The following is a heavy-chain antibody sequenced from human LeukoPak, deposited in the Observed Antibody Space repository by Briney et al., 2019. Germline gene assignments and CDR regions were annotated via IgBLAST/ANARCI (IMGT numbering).Heavy chain of an antibody. D-gene: IGHD2-15*01. CDR2: INHSGST. J-gene: IGHJ5*02. CDR3: ARQRYCSGGSCYSRKFDP. V-gene: IGHV4-34*01. CDR1: GGSFSGYY. Sequence: SETLSLTCAVYGGSFSGYYWSWIRQPPGKGLEWIGQINHSGSTNYNPSLKSRVTISVDTSKNQFSLKLSSVTAADTAVYYCARQRYCSGGSCYSRKFDPWGQGTLVTVSS.